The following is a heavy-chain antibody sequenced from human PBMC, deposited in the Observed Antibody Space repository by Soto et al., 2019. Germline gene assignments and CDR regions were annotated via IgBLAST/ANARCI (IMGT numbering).Heavy chain of an antibody. J-gene: IGHJ4*02. V-gene: IGHV1-69*08. CDR2: IIPILGIA. CDR1: GGTFSSYT. Sequence: QVQLVQSGAEVKKPGSSVKVSCKASGGTFSSYTISWVRQAPGQGLEWMGRIIPILGIANYAQKFQGRVTITAKKTTSTSHMKRSSLRSEDTAVYYCARDLSYRNEELVDIDYWGQGTLVTVSS. CDR3: ARDLSYRNEELVDIDY. D-gene: IGHD1-7*01.